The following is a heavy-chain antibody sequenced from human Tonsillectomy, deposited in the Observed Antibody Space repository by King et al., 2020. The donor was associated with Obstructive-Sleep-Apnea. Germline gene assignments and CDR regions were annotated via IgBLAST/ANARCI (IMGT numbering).Heavy chain of an antibody. CDR2: ISYDGRNK. D-gene: IGHD6-13*01. CDR3: AKGDGIAAAGTYDY. CDR1: GFTFSSYG. Sequence: VQLVESGGVVVQPGRSLRLFCAASGFTFSSYGIHWGRQAPGKGLVGWAGISYDGRNKYYADSVKGRFTISRENSKNTLYLQMNSLRAEDTAVYYCAKGDGIAAAGTYDYWGQGTLVTVSS. V-gene: IGHV3-30*18. J-gene: IGHJ4*02.